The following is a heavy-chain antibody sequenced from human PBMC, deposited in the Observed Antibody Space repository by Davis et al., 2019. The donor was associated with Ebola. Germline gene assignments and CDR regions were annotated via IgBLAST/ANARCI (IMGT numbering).Heavy chain of an antibody. D-gene: IGHD2-2*01. CDR1: GFTVSSNY. V-gene: IGHV3-66*02. Sequence: GESLKISCAASGFTVSSNYMSWVRQAPGKGLEWVSVIYSGGSTYYTDSVKGRFTISRDNSKNTLYLQMNSLRAEDTAVYYCARVRVPAANYYYMDVWGKGTTVTVSS. CDR3: ARVRVPAANYYYMDV. CDR2: IYSGGST. J-gene: IGHJ6*03.